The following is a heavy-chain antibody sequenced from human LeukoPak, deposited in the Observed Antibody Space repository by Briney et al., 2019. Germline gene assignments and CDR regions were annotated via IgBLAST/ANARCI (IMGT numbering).Heavy chain of an antibody. J-gene: IGHJ4*02. CDR2: TYYRSKWYS. D-gene: IGHD1-1*01. Sequence: SQTLSLTCAISGDSVSSNSATWNWIRQSPSRGLEWLGRTYYRSKWYSDYAVSVKSRITINPDTSKNQFSLQLNSVTPEDTAVYYCARSPPSRLDFDYWGQGTLVTVSS. CDR1: GDSVSSNSAT. V-gene: IGHV6-1*01. CDR3: ARSPPSRLDFDY.